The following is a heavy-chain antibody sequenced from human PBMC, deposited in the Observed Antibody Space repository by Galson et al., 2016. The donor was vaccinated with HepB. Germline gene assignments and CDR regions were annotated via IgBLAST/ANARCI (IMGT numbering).Heavy chain of an antibody. CDR2: VYYSGST. V-gene: IGHV4-59*08. Sequence: LSLTFTVSGGTVRSYYWNWIRQPPGKGLEWIGNVYYSGSTNYNVSLRGRVIISVDTSNNEVSLRLTSVTAADSAVYYCARHGHVFRGNWFDPWGQGTLVTVSS. D-gene: IGHD3-10*01. J-gene: IGHJ5*02. CDR3: ARHGHVFRGNWFDP. CDR1: GGTVRSYY.